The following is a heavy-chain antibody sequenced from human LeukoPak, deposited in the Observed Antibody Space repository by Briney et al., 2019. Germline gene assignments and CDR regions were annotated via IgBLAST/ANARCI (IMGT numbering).Heavy chain of an antibody. Sequence: PSETLSLTCTVSGGSISSGGYSWSWIRQHPGKGLEWIGYIYYSGSTYYNPSLKSRVTISVDTSKNQFSLKLSSVTAADTAVYYCARDYRSSGWYLAFDIWGQGTMVTVSS. CDR2: IYYSGST. J-gene: IGHJ3*02. V-gene: IGHV4-31*03. CDR3: ARDYRSSGWYLAFDI. D-gene: IGHD6-19*01. CDR1: GGSISSGGYS.